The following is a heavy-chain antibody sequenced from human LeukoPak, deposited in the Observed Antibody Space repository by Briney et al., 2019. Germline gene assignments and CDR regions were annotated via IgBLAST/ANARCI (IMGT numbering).Heavy chain of an antibody. CDR2: IYWDDDR. V-gene: IGHV2-5*02. D-gene: IGHD3-22*01. J-gene: IGHJ4*02. CDR1: GFSLGTRGVG. Sequence: SGPTLVKPTQTLTLTCTFSGFSLGTRGVGVGWIRQPPGKALEWLALIYWDDDRRYSPSLKSRLTITKDTSKNQVVLTLTNMDPVDTATYYCAHRKNYYDSSVFDFWGQGTLVTVSS. CDR3: AHRKNYYDSSVFDF.